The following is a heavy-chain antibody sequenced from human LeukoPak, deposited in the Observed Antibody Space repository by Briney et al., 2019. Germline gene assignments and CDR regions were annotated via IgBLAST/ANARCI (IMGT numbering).Heavy chain of an antibody. D-gene: IGHD6-19*01. CDR3: ARNGHWLAGFDY. Sequence: SEALSLTCTVSNGSISSYYWSWIRQPPGKGLEWIGYIYYSGSTNYNPSLKSRVTISVDTSKNQFSLKLSSVTAADTAVYYCARNGHWLAGFDYWGQGTLVTVSS. CDR2: IYYSGST. V-gene: IGHV4-59*01. CDR1: NGSISSYY. J-gene: IGHJ4*02.